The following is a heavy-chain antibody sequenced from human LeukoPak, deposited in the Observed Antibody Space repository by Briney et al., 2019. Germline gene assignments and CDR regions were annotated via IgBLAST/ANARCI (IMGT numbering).Heavy chain of an antibody. Sequence: PSETLSLTCTVSGDSISNFYWSWIRQPAGKGLKWIGRIYTSGSTNYNPSLKSRVTMSVDTSKNQFSLKLSSVTAADTAVYYCARDVVAAPGTWDYWGQGTLVTVSS. CDR2: IYTSGST. V-gene: IGHV4-4*07. D-gene: IGHD6-13*01. J-gene: IGHJ4*02. CDR1: GDSISNFY. CDR3: ARDVVAAPGTWDY.